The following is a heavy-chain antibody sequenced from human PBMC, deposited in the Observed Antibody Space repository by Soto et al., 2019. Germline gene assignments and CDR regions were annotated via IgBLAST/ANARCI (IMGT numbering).Heavy chain of an antibody. D-gene: IGHD3-10*01. CDR2: IYTSGTT. CDR3: ARDGFGRYDDSGSEAFDI. V-gene: IGHV3-53*01. Sequence: PGGSLRLSCAASGLTVSDKYMNWVRQAPGKGLEWVSVIYTSGTTYYADSVKGRFTISRDNFKNTLYLQMNSLGAEDTAMYYCARDGFGRYDDSGSEAFDIWGQGTMVTVSS. J-gene: IGHJ3*02. CDR1: GLTVSDKY.